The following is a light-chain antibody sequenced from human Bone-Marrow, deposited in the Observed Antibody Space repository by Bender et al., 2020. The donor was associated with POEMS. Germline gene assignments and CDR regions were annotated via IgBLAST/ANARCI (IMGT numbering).Light chain of an antibody. CDR2: EVS. Sequence: QSALTQPASVSGSPGQSITIPCTGTTSDFGHYNLVSWYQHHPGKAPKLMIYEVSNRPSGVSDRFSGSRSGNTASLTISDLQAEDEADYYCSSYAGSSTWVFGGGTKVTVL. V-gene: IGLV2-23*02. J-gene: IGLJ3*02. CDR3: SSYAGSSTWV. CDR1: TSDFGHYNL.